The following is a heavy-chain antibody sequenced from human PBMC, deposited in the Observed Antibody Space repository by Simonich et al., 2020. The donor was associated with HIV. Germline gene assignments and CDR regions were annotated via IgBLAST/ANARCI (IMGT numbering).Heavy chain of an antibody. D-gene: IGHD1-26*01. Sequence: QVPLVQSGAEVKKPGASVKVSCKASGYTYINYGINWVRQAPGQGLEWMGRSTVYNGNTDSAQKCRGRLTLTTDTSTTTAYMELRSLRSDDTAVYYCARDLPIGSYFDYWGQGTLVTVSS. J-gene: IGHJ4*02. CDR3: ARDLPIGSYFDY. CDR1: GYTYINYG. V-gene: IGHV1-18*01. CDR2: STVYNGNT.